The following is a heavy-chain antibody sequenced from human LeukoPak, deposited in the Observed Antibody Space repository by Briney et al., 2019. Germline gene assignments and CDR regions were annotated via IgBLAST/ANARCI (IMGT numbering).Heavy chain of an antibody. Sequence: PSETLSLTCTVSGGSISSGDYYWSWIRQPPGKGLEWIGYIYYSGSTYYNPSLKSRVTISVDTSKNQFSLKLSSVTAADTAVCYCARDLGCSGGSCYTPTDAFDIWGQGTMVTVSS. J-gene: IGHJ3*02. CDR2: IYYSGST. CDR1: GGSISSGDYY. D-gene: IGHD2-15*01. V-gene: IGHV4-30-4*02. CDR3: ARDLGCSGGSCYTPTDAFDI.